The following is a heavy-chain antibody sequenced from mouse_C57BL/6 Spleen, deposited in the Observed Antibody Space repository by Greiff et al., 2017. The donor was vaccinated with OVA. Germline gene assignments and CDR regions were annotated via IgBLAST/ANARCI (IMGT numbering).Heavy chain of an antibody. J-gene: IGHJ4*01. D-gene: IGHD2-5*01. CDR3: ARKKSYSNYGNYYAMDY. Sequence: DVQLQESGPELVKPGASVKISCKASGYSFTGYYMNWVKQSPEKSLEWIGEINPSTGGTTYNQKFKAKATLTVDKSSSTAYMQLKSLTSEDSAVYYCARKKSYSNYGNYYAMDYWGQGTSVTVSS. CDR1: GYSFTGYY. CDR2: INPSTGGT. V-gene: IGHV1-42*01.